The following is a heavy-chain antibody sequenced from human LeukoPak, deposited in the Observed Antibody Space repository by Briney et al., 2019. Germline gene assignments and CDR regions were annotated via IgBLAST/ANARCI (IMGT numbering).Heavy chain of an antibody. CDR1: GFTFSSYG. J-gene: IGHJ4*02. CDR3: AKDWEVYSSGFDY. CDR2: ISYDGSNK. V-gene: IGHV3-30*18. Sequence: PGRSLRPSCAASGFTFSSYGMHWVRQAPGKGLEWLAVISYDGSNKYYADSVKGRFTISRDNSKNTLYLQMNSLRAEDTAVYYCAKDWEVYSSGFDYWGQGTLVTVSS. D-gene: IGHD6-19*01.